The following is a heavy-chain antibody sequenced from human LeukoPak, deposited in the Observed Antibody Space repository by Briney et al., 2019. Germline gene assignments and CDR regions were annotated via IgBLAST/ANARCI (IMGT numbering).Heavy chain of an antibody. D-gene: IGHD3-3*01. CDR1: GFTFSGSA. CDR3: TREADTYYDFWSGPQQGYAFDI. J-gene: IGHJ3*02. V-gene: IGHV3-73*01. CDR2: IRDKVNSYAT. Sequence: GGSLRLSCAASGFTFSGSAMFWVRQASGKGLEWVGRIRDKVNSYATAYTASVKGRFTISRDDSKNTAYLQMNSLKTEDTAVYYCTREADTYYDFWSGPQQGYAFDIWGQGTMVTVS.